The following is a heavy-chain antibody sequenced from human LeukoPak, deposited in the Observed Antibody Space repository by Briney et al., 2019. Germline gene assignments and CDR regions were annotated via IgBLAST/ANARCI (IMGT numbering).Heavy chain of an antibody. CDR2: IIPILGTA. J-gene: IGHJ5*02. Sequence: ASVKVSCKASGGTFSSYTISWVRQAPGQGLEWMGRIIPILGTANYAQKFQGRVTITADKSTSTAYMELSSLRSEDTAVYYCARDCSSTSCYTPGDWFDPWGQGTLVTVSS. V-gene: IGHV1-69*08. D-gene: IGHD2-2*02. CDR3: ARDCSSTSCYTPGDWFDP. CDR1: GGTFSSYT.